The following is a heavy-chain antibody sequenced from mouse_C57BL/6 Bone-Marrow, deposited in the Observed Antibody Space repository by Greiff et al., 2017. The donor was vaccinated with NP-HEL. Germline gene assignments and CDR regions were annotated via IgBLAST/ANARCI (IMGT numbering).Heavy chain of an antibody. CDR3: ARFAYSNIYWYFDV. Sequence: EVQLQQSGPELVKPGASVKISCKASGYSFTGYYMNWVKQSPEKSLGWIGEINPSTGGTTYNQKFKAKATLTVDKSSSTAYMQLKSLTSEDSAVYYCARFAYSNIYWYFDVWGTGTTVTVSS. J-gene: IGHJ1*03. CDR2: INPSTGGT. D-gene: IGHD2-5*01. V-gene: IGHV1-42*01. CDR1: GYSFTGYY.